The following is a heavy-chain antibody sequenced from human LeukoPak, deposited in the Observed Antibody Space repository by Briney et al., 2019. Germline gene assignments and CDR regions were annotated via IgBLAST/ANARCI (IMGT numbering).Heavy chain of an antibody. CDR2: ISWNSGSV. CDR3: AKGSTGSFLTDY. CDR1: GFTFNDYA. Sequence: GGSLRLSCAASGFTFNDYAMPWVRQAPGKGLEWVSGISWNSGSVGYADSVKGRFTISRDNAKNSLFLQMNSLRAEDTALYYCAKGSTGSFLTDYWGQGTLVTVSS. J-gene: IGHJ4*02. D-gene: IGHD1-26*01. V-gene: IGHV3-9*01.